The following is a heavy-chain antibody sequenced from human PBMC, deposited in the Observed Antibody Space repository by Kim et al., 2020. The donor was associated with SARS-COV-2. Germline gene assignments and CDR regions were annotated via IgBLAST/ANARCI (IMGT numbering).Heavy chain of an antibody. Sequence: PNSGNTGYAQKFQGRVTMTRNTSISTAYMELSSLRSEDTAVYYCARLPSYWGQGTLVTVSS. CDR2: PNSGNT. V-gene: IGHV1-8*01. J-gene: IGHJ4*02. CDR3: ARLPSY.